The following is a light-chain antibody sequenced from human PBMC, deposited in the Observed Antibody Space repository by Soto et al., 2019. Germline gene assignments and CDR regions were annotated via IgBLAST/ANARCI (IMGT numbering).Light chain of an antibody. CDR1: SSDLGAYNY. CDR2: DVS. Sequence: QSALTQPASVSGSPGQSITISCTGTSSDLGAYNYVSWYQQHPGKVPKLMIYDVSDRPSGVSNRFSGSKSGNTASLTISGLQAEDEADYYCSSFTRSNSNVFGTGTKLTVL. J-gene: IGLJ1*01. V-gene: IGLV2-14*03. CDR3: SSFTRSNSNV.